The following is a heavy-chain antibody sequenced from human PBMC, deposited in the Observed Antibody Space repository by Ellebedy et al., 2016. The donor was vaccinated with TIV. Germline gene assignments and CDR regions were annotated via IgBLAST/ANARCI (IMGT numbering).Heavy chain of an antibody. D-gene: IGHD1-20*01. V-gene: IGHV3-23*01. J-gene: IGHJ5*02. CDR1: GFTFSSYA. Sequence: GESLKISCAASGFTFSSYAMSWVRQAPGKGLEWVSAISGSGGSTYYADSVKGRFTISRDNSKNTLYLQMNSLRAEDTAVYYCAKDITGTRWFDPWGQGTLVTVSS. CDR2: ISGSGGST. CDR3: AKDITGTRWFDP.